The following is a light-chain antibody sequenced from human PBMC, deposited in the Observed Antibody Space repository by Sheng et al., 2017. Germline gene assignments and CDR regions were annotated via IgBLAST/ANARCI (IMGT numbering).Light chain of an antibody. J-gene: IGLJ2*01. CDR1: SSDVGTYNR. CDR2: EVS. Sequence: QSALTQPPSVSGSPGQSVTVSCTGSSSDVGTYNRVSWYQQPPGTVPKLMIYEVSNRPSGVPDRFSGSKSGNTASLTISGLQAEDEGDYYCSSYTTSSTFVFGGGTKLTVL. CDR3: SSYTTSSTFV. V-gene: IGLV2-18*02.